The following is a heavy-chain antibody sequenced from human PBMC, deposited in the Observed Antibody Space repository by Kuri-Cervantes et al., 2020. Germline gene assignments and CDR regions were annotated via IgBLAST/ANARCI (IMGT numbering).Heavy chain of an antibody. Sequence: SVKVSCKASGGTFSSYAISWVRQAPGQGLEWMGGIIPIFGTANYAQKFQGRVTITADESTSTAYMELSSLRSEDTAVYYCARCPYYGPNHLGLDYWGQGTLVTVSS. CDR3: ARCPYYGPNHLGLDY. J-gene: IGHJ4*02. CDR1: GGTFSSYA. CDR2: IIPIFGTA. D-gene: IGHD4-17*01. V-gene: IGHV1-69*13.